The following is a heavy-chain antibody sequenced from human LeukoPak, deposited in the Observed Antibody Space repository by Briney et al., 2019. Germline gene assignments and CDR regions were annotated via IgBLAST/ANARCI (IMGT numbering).Heavy chain of an antibody. V-gene: IGHV7-4-1*02. CDR3: ARDSGYGDFAEYFQH. D-gene: IGHD4-17*01. CDR1: GYTFTYYT. J-gene: IGHJ1*01. CDR2: INTNTGNP. Sequence: ASVKVSCKASGYTFTYYTMNWVRQAPGQGLEWIGWINTNTGNPTCAQGFTGRFVFSLDTSVSTAFLQISSLKAEDTAVYYCARDSGYGDFAEYFQHWGQGTLVTVSS.